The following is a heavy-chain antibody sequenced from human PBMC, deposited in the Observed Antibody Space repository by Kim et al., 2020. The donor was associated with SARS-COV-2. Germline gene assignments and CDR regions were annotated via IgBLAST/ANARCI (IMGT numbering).Heavy chain of an antibody. D-gene: IGHD1-26*01. CDR1: GFTFSSYA. CDR2: ISSNGGST. V-gene: IGHV3-64D*09. J-gene: IGHJ2*01. Sequence: GGSLRLSCSASGFTFSSYAMHWVRQAPGKGLEYVSAISSNGGSTYYADSVKGRFTISRDNSKNTLYLQMGSLRAEDTAVYYCVKDMKRGEWELSGFDLWGRGTLVTVSS. CDR3: VKDMKRGEWELSGFDL.